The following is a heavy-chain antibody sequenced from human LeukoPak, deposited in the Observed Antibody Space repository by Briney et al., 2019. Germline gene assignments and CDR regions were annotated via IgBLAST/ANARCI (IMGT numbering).Heavy chain of an antibody. CDR3: ARHSGHSSWYYGLDV. D-gene: IGHD6-13*01. V-gene: IGHV1-69*13. CDR2: IIPIDDST. J-gene: IGHJ6*02. CDR1: GGTFSNHA. Sequence: SVKVSCKASGGTFSNHAFSWVRQAPGQGLEWMGGIIPIDDSTNYVQKFQDRVMITADEATDIIYMELGSLKSEDTAEYYCARHSGHSSWYYGLDVWGQGTTVIVTS.